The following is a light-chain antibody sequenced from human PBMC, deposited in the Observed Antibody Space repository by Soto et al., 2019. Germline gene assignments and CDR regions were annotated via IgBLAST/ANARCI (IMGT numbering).Light chain of an antibody. CDR1: QTISSW. J-gene: IGKJ1*01. CDR3: QQYNSYLWT. CDR2: KTS. Sequence: DIQMTQSPSTLSASVGDRVTITCRASQTISSWLAWYQQKPGKAPKLLIYKTSSLESGVPSRFSGSGSGTEFSLTISNLRPDDFATYYCQQYNSYLWTFGQGTKVEIK. V-gene: IGKV1-5*03.